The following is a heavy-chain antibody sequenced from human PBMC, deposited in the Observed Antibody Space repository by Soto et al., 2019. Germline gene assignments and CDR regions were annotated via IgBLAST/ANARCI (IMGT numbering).Heavy chain of an antibody. V-gene: IGHV4-34*01. CDR2: INHSGST. CDR1: GGSFSGYY. CDR3: ARTRYCTNGVCYTNHSPPLGY. D-gene: IGHD2-8*01. J-gene: IGHJ4*02. Sequence: PSETLSLTCAVYGGSFSGYYWSWIRQPPGKGLEWIGEINHSGSTNYNPSLKSRVTISVDTSKNQFSLKLSSVTAADTAVYYCARTRYCTNGVCYTNHSPPLGYWGQGTLVTLSS.